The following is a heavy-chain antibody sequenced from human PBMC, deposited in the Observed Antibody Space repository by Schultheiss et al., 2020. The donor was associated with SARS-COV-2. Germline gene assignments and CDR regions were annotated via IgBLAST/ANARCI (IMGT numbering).Heavy chain of an antibody. J-gene: IGHJ4*02. CDR3: ARAPHYYDSSGYYDY. CDR1: GGSISSYY. D-gene: IGHD3-22*01. CDR2: IYYSGST. V-gene: IGHV4-59*01. Sequence: SETLSLTCTVSGGSISSYYWSWIRQPPGKGLEWIGYIYYSGSTNYNPSLKSRVTISVDTSKNQFSLKLSSVTAADTAVYYCARAPHYYDSSGYYDYWGQGTLVTVSS.